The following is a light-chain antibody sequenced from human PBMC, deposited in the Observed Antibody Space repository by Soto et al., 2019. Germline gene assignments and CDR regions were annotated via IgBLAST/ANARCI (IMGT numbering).Light chain of an antibody. Sequence: QSALTQPASVSGSPGQSITISCTGTSSDVGGYNYVSWYQQHPGKAPKLMIYDVSNRPSGVSNRFSGSKSGNTASLTISGLQADDEADYYCSSYTSSSTNDVFGTGTKVTVL. J-gene: IGLJ1*01. CDR1: SSDVGGYNY. CDR3: SSYTSSSTNDV. CDR2: DVS. V-gene: IGLV2-14*01.